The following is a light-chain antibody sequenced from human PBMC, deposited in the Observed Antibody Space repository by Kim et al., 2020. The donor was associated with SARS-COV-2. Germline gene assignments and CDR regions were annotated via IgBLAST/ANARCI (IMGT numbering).Light chain of an antibody. V-gene: IGLV2-11*01. CDR3: CSFAGSYILI. Sequence: QSFTSSSTGTSSDIVGHNSVSWYQQHPGKAPKLMIFGGTRRPSGVPDRFSGSKSGNTASLTIFGLQAEDEADYYCCSFAGSYILIFGGGTQLTVL. CDR2: GGT. J-gene: IGLJ2*01. CDR1: SSDIVGHNS.